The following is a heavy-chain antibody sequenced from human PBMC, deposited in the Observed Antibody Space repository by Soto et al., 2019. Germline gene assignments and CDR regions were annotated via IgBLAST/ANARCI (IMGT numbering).Heavy chain of an antibody. CDR1: GYSVTSSDYY. CDR2: MFYSGLT. V-gene: IGHV4-39*01. D-gene: IGHD2-15*01. Sequence: WETLSLTCSVSGYSVTSSDYYWAWIRQPPGKGLEWIGSMFYSGLTYYNPSLKSRVTLSVDTSKNQFSVRLNSVTAADTAVYYCAPLSVSLSGPYGIHVWGQGTTVTVS. J-gene: IGHJ6*02. CDR3: APLSVSLSGPYGIHV.